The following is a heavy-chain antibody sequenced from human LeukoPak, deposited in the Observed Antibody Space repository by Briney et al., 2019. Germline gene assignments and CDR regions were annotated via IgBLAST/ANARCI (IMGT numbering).Heavy chain of an antibody. D-gene: IGHD3-9*01. CDR1: GGSFNDYY. J-gene: IGHJ2*01. CDR3: ASVDSSHRNWYFDL. Sequence: PSETLSLTCAVYGGSFNDYYWTWIRQPPGKGLEWIGEINHSGSTNYNPSLKSRITISVDTSKNQFSLKLSSVTAADTAVYYCASVDSSHRNWYFDLWGRGTLVTVSS. V-gene: IGHV4-34*01. CDR2: INHSGST.